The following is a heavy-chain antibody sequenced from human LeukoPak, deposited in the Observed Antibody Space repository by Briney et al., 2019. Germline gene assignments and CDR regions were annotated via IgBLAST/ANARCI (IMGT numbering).Heavy chain of an antibody. CDR2: IWYDGSNK. CDR3: ARLGDYGSMTETSENFDY. D-gene: IGHD3-16*01. V-gene: IGHV3-33*01. Sequence: GGSLRLSCAASGFTFSSYGMHWVPQAPGKGLEWVAVIWYDGSNKYYADSVKGRFTISRDNSKSTLYLQMNSLRAEDTAVYYCARLGDYGSMTETSENFDYWGQGTLVTVSS. J-gene: IGHJ4*02. CDR1: GFTFSSYG.